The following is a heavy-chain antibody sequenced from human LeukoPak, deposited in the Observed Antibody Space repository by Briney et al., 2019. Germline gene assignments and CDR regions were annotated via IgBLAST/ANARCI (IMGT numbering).Heavy chain of an antibody. V-gene: IGHV1-18*01. CDR2: ISAYNGNT. CDR1: GYTFTTYG. Sequence: EASVKVSCKASGYTFTTYGVSWVRQAPGQGLEWMGWISAYNGNTNYAQKLQGRVTMTTDTSTSTAYMELRSLRSDDTAVYYCARDACSGGNCSPGDWFDPWGQGTLATVSS. J-gene: IGHJ5*02. CDR3: ARDACSGGNCSPGDWFDP. D-gene: IGHD2-15*01.